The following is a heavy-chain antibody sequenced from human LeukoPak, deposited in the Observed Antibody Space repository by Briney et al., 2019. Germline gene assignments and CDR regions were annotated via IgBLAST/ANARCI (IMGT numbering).Heavy chain of an antibody. CDR3: ARGREGYGVVGRSYYFDY. J-gene: IGHJ4*02. V-gene: IGHV4-4*07. Sequence: SETLSLTCTVSGGSISSYYWSWIRQPAGKGLEWIGRIYTSGSTNYNPSLKSRVTMSVDTSKNQFSLKLSSVTAADTAVYYCARGREGYGVVGRSYYFDYWGQGTLVTVSS. D-gene: IGHD4-17*01. CDR1: GGSISSYY. CDR2: IYTSGST.